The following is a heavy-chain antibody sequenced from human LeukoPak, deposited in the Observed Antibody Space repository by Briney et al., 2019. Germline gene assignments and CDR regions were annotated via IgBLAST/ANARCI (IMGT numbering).Heavy chain of an antibody. CDR2: ISGSGGST. CDR1: GFTFSSYW. CDR3: AKGIAAAGTAIDY. J-gene: IGHJ4*02. Sequence: GGSLRLSCAASGFTFSSYWMSWVRQAPGKGLEWVSVISGSGGSTYYADSVKGRFTISRDNSKNTLYLQMNSLRAEDTAVYYCAKGIAAAGTAIDYWGQGTLVTVSS. D-gene: IGHD6-13*01. V-gene: IGHV3-23*01.